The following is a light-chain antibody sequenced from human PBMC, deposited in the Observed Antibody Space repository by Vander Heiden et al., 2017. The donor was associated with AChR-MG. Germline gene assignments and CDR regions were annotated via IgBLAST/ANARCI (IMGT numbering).Light chain of an antibody. Sequence: SYELTQPPSVSVSPGQTARITCSGDKLGDKYAYWYQQKPGQSPVLVIYQDNKRPSGIPERFSGSNSGNTATLTISGTQSMDEADYYCQAWDSSTYVVFGGGTKLTVL. CDR1: KLGDKY. CDR3: QAWDSSTYVV. V-gene: IGLV3-1*01. CDR2: QDN. J-gene: IGLJ2*01.